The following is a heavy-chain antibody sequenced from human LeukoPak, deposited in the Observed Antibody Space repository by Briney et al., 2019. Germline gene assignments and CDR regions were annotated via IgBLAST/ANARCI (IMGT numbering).Heavy chain of an antibody. CDR1: GYTFTSHG. V-gene: IGHV1-18*01. CDR3: ARLPPDYYDSSGYYGSYFDY. Sequence: ASVNVSCKASGYTFTSHGISWVRQAPGQGLEWMGWISAYNGNTNYAQKLQGRVTMTTDTSTSTAYMELRSLRSDDTAVYYCARLPPDYYDSSGYYGSYFDYWGQGTLVTVSS. J-gene: IGHJ4*02. CDR2: ISAYNGNT. D-gene: IGHD3-22*01.